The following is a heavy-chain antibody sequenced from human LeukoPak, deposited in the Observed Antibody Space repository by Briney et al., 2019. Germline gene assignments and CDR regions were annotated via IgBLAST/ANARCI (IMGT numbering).Heavy chain of an antibody. Sequence: GGSLRLSCAAPGVTLSNNYMTWVRQAPGKGLEWVSVMYRVGNTYYADFVKGRFTISRDNFKNTLHLQMNSLRVEDTALYYCARGLTVGATGVWAFDIWGQGTMVTVSS. V-gene: IGHV3-66*01. J-gene: IGHJ3*02. CDR1: GVTLSNNY. D-gene: IGHD1-26*01. CDR2: MYRVGNT. CDR3: ARGLTVGATGVWAFDI.